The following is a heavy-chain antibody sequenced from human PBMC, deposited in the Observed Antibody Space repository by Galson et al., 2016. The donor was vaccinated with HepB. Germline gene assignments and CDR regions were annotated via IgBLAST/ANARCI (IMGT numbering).Heavy chain of an antibody. J-gene: IGHJ2*01. CDR3: ARGITMIVVEPAHWYFDL. Sequence: SETLSLTCTVSGGSISNFHWSWIRQPPGKGLEWIGYLYYSETTNYNPSLKSRVTISIDTANNQVSLKLRSVTAADTAVYICARGITMIVVEPAHWYFDLWGRGTLVTVSS. V-gene: IGHV4-59*01. CDR2: LYYSETT. D-gene: IGHD3-22*01. CDR1: GGSISNFH.